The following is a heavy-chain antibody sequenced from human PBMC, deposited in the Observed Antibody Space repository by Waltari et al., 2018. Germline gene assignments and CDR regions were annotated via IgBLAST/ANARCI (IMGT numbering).Heavy chain of an antibody. J-gene: IGHJ4*02. CDR1: GFTFNTYA. CDR3: ARADRSTWYLDS. V-gene: IGHV3-23*01. Sequence: EVQLLESGGGLVQPGGSLRLSCAASGFTFNTYAMAWVRQAPGKGREWVSSTSAGGITYHADSLKGRFTISRDNSKNTLYLQMNSLRAEDTAVYYCARADRSTWYLDSWGQGTLVTVSS. CDR2: TSAGGIT. D-gene: IGHD3-22*01.